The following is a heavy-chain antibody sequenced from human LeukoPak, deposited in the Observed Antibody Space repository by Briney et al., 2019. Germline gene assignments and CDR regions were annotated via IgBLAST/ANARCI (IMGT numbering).Heavy chain of an antibody. V-gene: IGHV3-23*01. D-gene: IGHD3-10*01. CDR1: GFTISTYG. CDR3: AKVRFGVTARYYFDY. CDR2: ISGSGAST. J-gene: IGHJ4*02. Sequence: PGGSLRLSCEGSGFTISTYGMSWVRQAPGKGLEWVSVISGSGASTYYADSVKGRFTISRDNSKNTLYLQMNSLRAEDTAVYYCAKVRFGVTARYYFDYWGQGTLVTVSS.